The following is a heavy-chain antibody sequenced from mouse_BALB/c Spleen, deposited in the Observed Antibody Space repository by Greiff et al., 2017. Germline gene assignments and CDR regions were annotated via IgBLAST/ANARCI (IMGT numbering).Heavy chain of an antibody. CDR3: AFIYYGNYYYAMDY. CDR2: INSNGGST. CDR1: GFTFSSYY. D-gene: IGHD2-1*01. J-gene: IGHJ4*01. V-gene: IGHV5-6-2*01. Sequence: EVQLVESGGGLVKLGGSLKLSCAASGFTFSSYYMSWVRQTPEKRLELVAAINSNGGSTYYPDTVKGRFTISRDNAKNTLYLQMSSLKSEDTALYYCAFIYYGNYYYAMDYWGQGTSVTVSS.